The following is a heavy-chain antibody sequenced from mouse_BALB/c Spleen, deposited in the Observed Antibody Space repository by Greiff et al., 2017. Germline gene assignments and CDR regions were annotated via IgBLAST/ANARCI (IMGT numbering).Heavy chain of an antibody. Sequence: VQLQESGPGLVAPSQSLSITCTVSGFSLTSYDISWIRQPPGQGLEWLGVIWTGGGTNYNSAFMSRLSISKDNSKSQVFLIMNSLQTDDTDIYYCVRDGSSAMDYWGQGTSVTVSS. D-gene: IGHD1-1*01. CDR2: IWTGGGT. V-gene: IGHV2-9-2*01. CDR3: VRDGSSAMDY. CDR1: GFSLTSYD. J-gene: IGHJ4*01.